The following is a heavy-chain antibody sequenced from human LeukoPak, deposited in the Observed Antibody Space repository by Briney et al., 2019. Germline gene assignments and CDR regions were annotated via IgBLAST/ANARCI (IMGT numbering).Heavy chain of an antibody. Sequence: GGSMRLSGAASGCTFSSYERNWVCQAPGKGLEWVSYISSSGSTIDYADAVKGRFTISRDKAKNSLYLQMNSLRAEDTAVYFCTRGGYCSSTSCYKNGMDVWGKGTTVTVSS. V-gene: IGHV3-48*03. CDR2: ISSSGSTI. CDR1: GCTFSSYE. CDR3: TRGGYCSSTSCYKNGMDV. J-gene: IGHJ6*04. D-gene: IGHD2-2*02.